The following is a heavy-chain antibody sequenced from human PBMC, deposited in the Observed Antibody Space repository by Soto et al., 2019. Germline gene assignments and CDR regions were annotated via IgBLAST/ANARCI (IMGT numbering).Heavy chain of an antibody. J-gene: IGHJ4*02. CDR2: ISSDVVNY. D-gene: IGHD2-15*01. V-gene: IGHV3-30-3*01. CDR3: ARGGAWTPEGLGY. Sequence: QVQLVESGGGVVQPGRSLRLSCAASGFTFSSFAMHWVRQAPGKGLEWLAVISSDVVNYYYAESVKGRFTISRDKSKNTLERQMNSLRNEDTAVYYCARGGAWTPEGLGYWGQGTLVTVSS. CDR1: GFTFSSFA.